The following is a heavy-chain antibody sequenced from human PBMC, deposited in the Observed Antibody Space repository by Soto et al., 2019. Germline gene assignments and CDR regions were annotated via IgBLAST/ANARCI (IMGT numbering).Heavy chain of an antibody. Sequence: GGSLRLSCVASGFTFSSFSLHWVRQAPGKGLEWLALISYDGSSKYNADSVKGRFTISRDNSKNTLYLQMNSLRAEDTAVYYYAKGHIVATFDYWGQGTLVTVSS. CDR1: GFTFSSFS. CDR3: AKGHIVATFDY. J-gene: IGHJ4*02. V-gene: IGHV3-30-3*01. CDR2: ISYDGSSK. D-gene: IGHD5-12*01.